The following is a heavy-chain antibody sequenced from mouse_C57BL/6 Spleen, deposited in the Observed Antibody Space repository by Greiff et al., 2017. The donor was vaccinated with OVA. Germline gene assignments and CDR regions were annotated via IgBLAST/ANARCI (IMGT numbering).Heavy chain of an antibody. D-gene: IGHD2-4*01. CDR3: ARSDYGEDYFDY. CDR2: INPNNGGT. Sequence: VQLQQSGPELVKPGASVKISCKASGYTFTDYYMNWVKQSHGKSLEWIGDINPNNGGTSYNQKFKGKATLTVDKSSSTAYMELRSLTSEDSAVYYCARSDYGEDYFDYWGQGTTLTVSS. CDR1: GYTFTDYY. J-gene: IGHJ2*01. V-gene: IGHV1-26*01.